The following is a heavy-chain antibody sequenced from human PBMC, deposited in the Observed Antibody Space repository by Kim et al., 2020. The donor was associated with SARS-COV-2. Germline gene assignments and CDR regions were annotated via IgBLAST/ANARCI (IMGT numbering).Heavy chain of an antibody. CDR3: ARQGANYYYGMDV. V-gene: IGHV4-59*08. J-gene: IGHJ6*02. Sequence: SPSLKHRVTIAVDPSKNQFSLHLTSVTAADTAVYYCARQGANYYYGMDVWGQGTTVTVSS. D-gene: IGHD3-16*01.